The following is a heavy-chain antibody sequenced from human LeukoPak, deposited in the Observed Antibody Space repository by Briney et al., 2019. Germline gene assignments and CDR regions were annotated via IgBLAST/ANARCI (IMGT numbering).Heavy chain of an antibody. D-gene: IGHD2-21*02. V-gene: IGHV3-74*01. CDR3: ARDIIPYCGGDCYDNWFDP. CDR2: INSDGSST. CDR1: GFTFSSYW. J-gene: IGHJ5*02. Sequence: GGSLRLSCAASGFTFSSYWMNWVRQAPGKGLVWVSRINSDGSSTSYAGSVKGRFTISRNNAKNTLYLQMNSLRAEDTAVYYCARDIIPYCGGDCYDNWFDPWGQGTLVTVSS.